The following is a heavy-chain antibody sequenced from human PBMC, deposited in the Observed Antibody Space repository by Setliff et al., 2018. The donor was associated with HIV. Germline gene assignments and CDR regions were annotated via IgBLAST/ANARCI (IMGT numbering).Heavy chain of an antibody. CDR2: ISTYNGNT. J-gene: IGHJ6*03. Sequence: AASVKVSCKTSGYSFADYGITWVRQAPGQGLEWMGWISTYNGNTNYAQKLQGRVTMTSEISTRTAYMEVRSLRSDDTAVYYCARGPYCSSSTCYGPLYYYYYMDVWGKGTTVTVSS. CDR1: GYSFADYG. CDR3: ARGPYCSSSTCYGPLYYYYYMDV. D-gene: IGHD2-2*01. V-gene: IGHV1-18*04.